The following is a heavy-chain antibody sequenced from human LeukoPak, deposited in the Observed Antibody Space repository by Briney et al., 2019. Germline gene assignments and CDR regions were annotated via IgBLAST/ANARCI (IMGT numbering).Heavy chain of an antibody. CDR2: ISAYNGNT. CDR3: AIDDFVYQSFDY. J-gene: IGHJ4*02. CDR1: GYTFTNFG. V-gene: IGHV1-18*01. D-gene: IGHD3-3*01. Sequence: ASVKVSCKASGYTFTNFGISWVRQASGQGLEWMAWISAYNGNTNYAQKFQGRVTMTTDTSTSTAYMELRSLRSDDTAVYYCAIDDFVYQSFDYWGQGTLVTVSS.